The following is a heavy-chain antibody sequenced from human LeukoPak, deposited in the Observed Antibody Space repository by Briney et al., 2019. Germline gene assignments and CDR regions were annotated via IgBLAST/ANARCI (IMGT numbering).Heavy chain of an antibody. CDR2: IIAYNGNT. Sequence: GAAVKVSCKASGYTFTRYGISWVRPAPGQGLEWMGWIIAYNGNTNYAQKLQGRVTMTTDTSTSKAYMELRSLRSDDTAVYYCARSASDPGYCTNGVCPSNYFDYWGQGTLVTVSS. CDR3: ARSASDPGYCTNGVCPSNYFDY. V-gene: IGHV1-18*01. CDR1: GYTFTRYG. J-gene: IGHJ4*02. D-gene: IGHD2-8*01.